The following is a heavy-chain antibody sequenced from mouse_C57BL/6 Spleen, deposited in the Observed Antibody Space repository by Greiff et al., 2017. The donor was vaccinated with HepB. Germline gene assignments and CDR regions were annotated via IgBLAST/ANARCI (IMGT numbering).Heavy chain of an antibody. V-gene: IGHV3-6*01. Sequence: EVKLMESGPGLVKPSQSLSLTCSVTGYSITSGYYWNWIRQFPGNKLEWMGYISYNGSNNYNPSLKNRISITRDTSKNQFFLKLNSVTTEDTATYYCRGAYYYGSSYYFDYWGQGTTLTVSS. CDR1: GYSITSGYY. D-gene: IGHD1-1*01. CDR2: ISYNGSN. CDR3: RGAYYYGSSYYFDY. J-gene: IGHJ2*01.